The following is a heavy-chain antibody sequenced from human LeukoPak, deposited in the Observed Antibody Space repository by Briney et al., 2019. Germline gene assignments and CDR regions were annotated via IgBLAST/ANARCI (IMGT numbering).Heavy chain of an antibody. CDR2: IRGTNDNT. J-gene: IGHJ4*02. CDR1: SFTFTTHG. D-gene: IGHD2-2*01. Sequence: ASVKVSCKASSFTFTTHGISWVRQAPGQGLEWMGWIRGTNDNTNYAQKFRGRVTLTTDTSTSTAYMELRSLRSDDTAVYYCTRDLRWENCGRSGCSGLNYFDYWGQGTLVTVSS. V-gene: IGHV1-18*01. CDR3: TRDLRWENCGRSGCSGLNYFDY.